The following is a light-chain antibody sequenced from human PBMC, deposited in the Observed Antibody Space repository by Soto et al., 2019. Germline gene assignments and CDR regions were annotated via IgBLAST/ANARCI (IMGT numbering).Light chain of an antibody. CDR2: EVK. CDR1: SNDVGGYKY. CDR3: RAYSSKIILSSV. V-gene: IGLV2-14*03. J-gene: IGLJ1*01. Sequence: QSVLTQPASVSGAPGQSTTISFTGTSNDVGGYKYVSWYQERPGTPPKLIMFEVKNRPSGVSERFSGSRSAKTASLTISGLQTQYEAVYYCRAYSSKIILSSVFGTETKV.